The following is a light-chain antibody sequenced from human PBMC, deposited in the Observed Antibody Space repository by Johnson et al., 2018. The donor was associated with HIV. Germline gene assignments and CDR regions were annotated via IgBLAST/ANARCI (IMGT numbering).Light chain of an antibody. CDR2: ENN. CDR1: SSNIGNNY. J-gene: IGLJ1*01. CDR3: GTWDSILSSYV. V-gene: IGLV1-51*02. Sequence: QSVLTQPHSVSAAPGQKVTISCSGSSSNIGNNYVSWYQQLPGTAPKLLIYENNKRPSGIPDRFSGSKFGTSATLGITGLQTGDEADYYCGTWDSILSSYVFGTGTKVTVL.